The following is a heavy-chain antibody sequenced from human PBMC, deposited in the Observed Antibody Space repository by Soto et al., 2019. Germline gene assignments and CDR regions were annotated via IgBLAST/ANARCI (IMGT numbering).Heavy chain of an antibody. D-gene: IGHD3-16*02. V-gene: IGHV3-23*01. Sequence: EVQLLESGGGLVQPGGSLRLSCTASGITFSNYAMSWVRQAPTKGLEWVSSISDSGGRPYYADSVKGRFTILRDNSKNTLYLQMNSLRVEDTAVYYCAKDPDRYDYVWGTYRHIDHWGQGTLVTVSS. CDR1: GITFSNYA. J-gene: IGHJ4*02. CDR2: ISDSGGRP. CDR3: AKDPDRYDYVWGTYRHIDH.